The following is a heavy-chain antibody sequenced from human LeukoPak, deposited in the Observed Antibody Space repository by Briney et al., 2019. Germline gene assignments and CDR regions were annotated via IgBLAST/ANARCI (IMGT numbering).Heavy chain of an antibody. J-gene: IGHJ4*02. CDR1: GGSISSYY. V-gene: IGHV4-59*01. Sequence: PSETLSLTCTVSGGSISSYYWSWIRQPPGKGLEWIGYIYYSGSTNYDPSLKSRVTISVDTSKNQFSLKLSSVTAADTAVYYCARSPLVRGIMRLSERLDYWGQGTLVTVSS. D-gene: IGHD3-10*01. CDR2: IYYSGST. CDR3: ARSPLVRGIMRLSERLDY.